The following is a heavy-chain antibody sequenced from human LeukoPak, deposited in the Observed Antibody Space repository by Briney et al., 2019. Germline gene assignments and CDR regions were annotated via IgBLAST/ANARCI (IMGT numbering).Heavy chain of an antibody. V-gene: IGHV3-23*01. CDR3: AKESAGYCSSTSCYASDY. CDR1: GFTFSSYA. J-gene: IGHJ4*02. CDR2: ISGSGGST. D-gene: IGHD2-2*01. Sequence: GGSLRLSCAASGFTFSSYAMSWVRQAPGKGLEWVSAISGSGGSTYYADSVMGLFTISRDNSKNTLYLQMNSLRADDTAVYCCAKESAGYCSSTSCYASDYWGQGTLVTVSS.